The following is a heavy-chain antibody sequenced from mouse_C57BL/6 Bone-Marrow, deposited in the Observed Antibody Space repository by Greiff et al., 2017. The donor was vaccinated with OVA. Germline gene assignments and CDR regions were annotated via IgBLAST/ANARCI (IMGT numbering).Heavy chain of an antibody. V-gene: IGHV5-16*01. CDR3: ARAMDY. CDR2: INYDGSST. CDR1: GFTFSDYY. J-gene: IGHJ4*01. Sequence: VQLKESEGGLVQPGSSMKLSCTASGFTFSDYYMAWVRQVPEKGLEWVANINYDGSSTYYLDSLKSRFIISRDNAKNMLYLQMSSLKSEDTATYYCARAMDYWGQGTSVTVSS.